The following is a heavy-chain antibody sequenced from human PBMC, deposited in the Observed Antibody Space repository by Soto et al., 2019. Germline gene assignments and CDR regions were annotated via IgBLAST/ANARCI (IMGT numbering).Heavy chain of an antibody. CDR2: INAGNGNT. J-gene: IGHJ6*02. CDR3: AIVLLWFGETYYSGMDV. Sequence: ASVKVSCKASGYTFTSYAMHWVRQAPGQRLEWMGWINAGNGNTKYSQKFQGRVTITRDTSASTAYMELSSLRSEDTAVYYCAIVLLWFGETYYSGMDVWGQGTTVTVSS. V-gene: IGHV1-3*01. CDR1: GYTFTSYA. D-gene: IGHD3-10*01.